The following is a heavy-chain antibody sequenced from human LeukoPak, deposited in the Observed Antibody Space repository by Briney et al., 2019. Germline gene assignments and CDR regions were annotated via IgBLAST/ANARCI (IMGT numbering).Heavy chain of an antibody. D-gene: IGHD6-13*01. Sequence: SETLSLTCTVSGGSISSYYWSWIRQPPGKGLEWIGYIYYSGSTNYNPSLKSRVTISVDTSKDQFSLKLSSVTAADTAVYYCARAAGPLAAPDFWGQGTPVTVSS. CDR1: GGSISSYY. CDR2: IYYSGST. J-gene: IGHJ4*02. CDR3: ARAAGPLAAPDF. V-gene: IGHV4-59*01.